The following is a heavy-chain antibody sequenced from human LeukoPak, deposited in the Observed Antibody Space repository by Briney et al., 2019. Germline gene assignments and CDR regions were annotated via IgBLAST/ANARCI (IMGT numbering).Heavy chain of an antibody. CDR1: GFTFTSYY. J-gene: IGHJ4*02. Sequence: GASVKVSCNASGFTFTSYYIHWVRQPPGQGLEWMGEINPSGGSTRYAQKSQGRVTMTRDMSASTVDMELSSLISEDTALYYCAISIGARRDWWGRGTRLTVTS. CDR3: AISIGARRDW. V-gene: IGHV1-46*01. D-gene: IGHD6-6*01. CDR2: INPSGGST.